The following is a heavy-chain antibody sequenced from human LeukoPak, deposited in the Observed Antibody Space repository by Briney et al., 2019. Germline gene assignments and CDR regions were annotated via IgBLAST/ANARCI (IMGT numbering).Heavy chain of an antibody. Sequence: GGSLRLSCAASGFTFSSYSMNWVRQAPGKGLEWVSSISSSGRHIYYADSLKGRFTISRDNAKNSLYLQMNSLRAEDTAVYYCARDFHRRYYDSSGYNAFDIWGQGTMVTVSS. CDR3: ARDFHRRYYDSSGYNAFDI. V-gene: IGHV3-21*01. D-gene: IGHD3-22*01. CDR1: GFTFSSYS. CDR2: ISSSGRHI. J-gene: IGHJ3*02.